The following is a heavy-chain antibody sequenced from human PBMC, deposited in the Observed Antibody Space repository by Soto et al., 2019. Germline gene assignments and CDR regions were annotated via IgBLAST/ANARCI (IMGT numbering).Heavy chain of an antibody. Sequence: GGSLRLSCAASGFTFSSYSMNWVRQAPGKGLEWVSSISSSSSYIYYADSVRGRFTISRDNAKNSLYLQMNSLRAEDTAVYYCARGRQDFWSGYYTGIDYWGQGTLVTVSS. CDR1: GFTFSSYS. D-gene: IGHD3-3*01. V-gene: IGHV3-21*04. CDR3: ARGRQDFWSGYYTGIDY. J-gene: IGHJ4*02. CDR2: ISSSSSYI.